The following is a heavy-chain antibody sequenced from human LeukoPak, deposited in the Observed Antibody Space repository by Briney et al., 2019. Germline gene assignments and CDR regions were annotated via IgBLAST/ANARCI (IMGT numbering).Heavy chain of an antibody. CDR2: IYSGGST. V-gene: IGHV3-53*01. CDR3: ASSSYSSSWSQMPTH. CDR1: GFTVSSNY. Sequence: GGSLRLSCAASGFTVSSNYMSWVRQAPGKGLEWVSVIYSGGSTYYADSVKGRFTISRDNSKNTLYLQMNSLRAEDTAVYYCASSSYSSSWSQMPTHWGQGTLVTVSS. D-gene: IGHD6-13*01. J-gene: IGHJ4*02.